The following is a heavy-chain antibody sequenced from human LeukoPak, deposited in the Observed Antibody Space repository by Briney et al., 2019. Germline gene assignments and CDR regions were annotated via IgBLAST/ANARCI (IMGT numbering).Heavy chain of an antibody. V-gene: IGHV1-69*04. J-gene: IGHJ6*02. D-gene: IGHD2-2*01. CDR2: IIPILGIA. Sequence: SVKVSCKASGGTFSSYAISWVRQAPGQGLEWMGRIIPILGIANYAQKFQGRVTITADKSTSTAYMELSSLRSEDTAVYYCARTDIVVVPAAMGIHYYYYYGMDVWGQGTTVTVSS. CDR1: GGTFSSYA. CDR3: ARTDIVVVPAAMGIHYYYYYGMDV.